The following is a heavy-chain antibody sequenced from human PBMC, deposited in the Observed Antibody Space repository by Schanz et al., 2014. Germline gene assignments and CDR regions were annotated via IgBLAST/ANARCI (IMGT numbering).Heavy chain of an antibody. CDR3: ARIIDGDYLY. V-gene: IGHV1-69*04. J-gene: IGHJ4*02. CDR1: GATFNSYA. D-gene: IGHD4-17*01. CDR2: IIPPLRQT. Sequence: QVRLVQSGAEVKKPGSSVKVSCKSSGATFNSYAFGWVRQAPGQGFEWVGSIIPPLRQTRYAKKFEERVIITADKSTTTVYMDLASMTSDDTAVYFCARIIDGDYLYWGQGTLVTVSS.